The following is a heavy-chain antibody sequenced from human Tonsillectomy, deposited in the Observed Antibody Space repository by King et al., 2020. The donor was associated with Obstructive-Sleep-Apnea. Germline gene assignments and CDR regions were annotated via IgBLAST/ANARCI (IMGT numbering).Heavy chain of an antibody. CDR1: GFTFDDYA. V-gene: IGHV3-9*01. Sequence: VQLVESGGGLVQPGRSLRLSCAASGFTFDDYAMHWVRQAPGKGLEWVSGISWNSGSIGYADSVKGRFTISRDNAKNSLYLQMNSLRAEDTALYYCAKDRSKYYDSSGYSLFDYWGHGTLVTVSS. D-gene: IGHD3-22*01. CDR2: ISWNSGSI. CDR3: AKDRSKYYDSSGYSLFDY. J-gene: IGHJ4*01.